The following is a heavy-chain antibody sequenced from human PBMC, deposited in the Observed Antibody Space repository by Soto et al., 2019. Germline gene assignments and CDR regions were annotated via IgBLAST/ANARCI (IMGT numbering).Heavy chain of an antibody. CDR2: INHSGST. CDR1: GWSFSGYY. V-gene: IGHV4-34*01. D-gene: IGHD3-3*01. CDR3: ARGGGRITIFGVVIIGKYYFDY. J-gene: IGHJ4*02. Sequence: SETLSLPCSXYGWSFSGYYWSWIRQPPGKGLEWIGEINHSGSTNYNPSLKSRVTISVDTSKNQFSLKLSSVTAADTAVYYCARGGGRITIFGVVIIGKYYFDYWGQGTLVTVS.